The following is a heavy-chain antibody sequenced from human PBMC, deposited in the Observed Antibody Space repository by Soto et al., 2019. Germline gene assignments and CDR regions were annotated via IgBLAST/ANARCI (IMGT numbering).Heavy chain of an antibody. D-gene: IGHD1-26*01. Sequence: EAQLVESGGGLVQPGGSLRLSCVGSGFTFGSYWMSWVRQAPGGGLEWVANIQQDGSEIHYLESVKGRFTIFRDNAKKSLYLQMTSLSAEDTAVYFCASYSGSYFPVGHDRWGQGTLVSVSS. CDR3: ASYSGSYFPVGHDR. J-gene: IGHJ5*02. CDR2: IQQDGSEI. V-gene: IGHV3-7*01. CDR1: GFTFGSYW.